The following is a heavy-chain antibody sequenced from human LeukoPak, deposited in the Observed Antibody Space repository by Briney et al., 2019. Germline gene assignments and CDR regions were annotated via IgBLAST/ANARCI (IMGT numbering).Heavy chain of an antibody. CDR3: ARAPSIAAAGIPLDY. CDR1: GYTFTSYG. D-gene: IGHD6-13*01. CDR2: ISAYNGNT. Sequence: ASVKVSCKASGYTFTSYGISWVRQAPGQGLEWMGWISAYNGNTNYAQKLQGRVTMTTDTSTSTAYMELRSLRSNDTAVYYCARAPSIAAAGIPLDYWGQGTLVTVSS. V-gene: IGHV1-18*01. J-gene: IGHJ4*02.